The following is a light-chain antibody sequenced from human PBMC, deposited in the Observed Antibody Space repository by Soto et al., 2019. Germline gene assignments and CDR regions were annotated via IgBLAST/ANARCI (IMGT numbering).Light chain of an antibody. CDR2: KAS. Sequence: DLQMTHSPFTLSASVGDRVTILCRASHTLSSWLAWYQHKGGQAPKLLISKASILASGVPSRFRSSGAGTDFNPTISRLQPEDFANYYRQQYNSFIWTFGQGTKVDIK. CDR1: HTLSSW. V-gene: IGKV1-5*03. CDR3: QQYNSFIWT. J-gene: IGKJ1*01.